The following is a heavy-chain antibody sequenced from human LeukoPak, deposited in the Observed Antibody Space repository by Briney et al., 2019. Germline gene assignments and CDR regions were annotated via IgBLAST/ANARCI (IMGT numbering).Heavy chain of an antibody. D-gene: IGHD3-3*01. CDR3: ARDLVRGIRFAGY. V-gene: IGHV1-2*02. CDR2: INPNSGGT. J-gene: IGHJ4*02. Sequence: GASVKVSCKASGYTFTGYYMHWVRQAPGQGLEWMGWINPNSGGTNYAQKLQGRVTMTRDTSISTAYMELSRLRSDDTAVYYCARDLVRGIRFAGYWGQGTLVTVSS. CDR1: GYTFTGYY.